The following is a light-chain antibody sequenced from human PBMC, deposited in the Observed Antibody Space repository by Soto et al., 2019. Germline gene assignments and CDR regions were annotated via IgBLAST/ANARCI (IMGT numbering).Light chain of an antibody. J-gene: IGKJ1*01. Sequence: EIVMTQSPATLSVSPGERATLSCRASQSVSSNLAWYQQKPSQAPRLLIYGASTRATGIPARFSGRGSGTDFTLTICSLQSEDFAVYYCEEYNNWAPGTFGQGTKVEIK. CDR1: QSVSSN. CDR3: EEYNNWAPGT. CDR2: GAS. V-gene: IGKV3-15*01.